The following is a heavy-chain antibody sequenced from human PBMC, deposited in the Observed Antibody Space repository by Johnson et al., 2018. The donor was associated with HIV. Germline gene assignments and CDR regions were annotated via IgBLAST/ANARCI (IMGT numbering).Heavy chain of an antibody. Sequence: QLVESGGGVVQPGRSLRLSCAASGFTFSSYGMHWVRQAPGKGLEWVSGINWNGGSTGYAGSVKGRFTISRDNAKNSLYLQMNSLRAEDTAVYYCARDWKRGAVAGEPDAFDIWGQGTMVTVSS. CDR3: ARDWKRGAVAGEPDAFDI. V-gene: IGHV3-20*04. CDR1: GFTFSSYG. CDR2: INWNGGST. D-gene: IGHD6-19*01. J-gene: IGHJ3*02.